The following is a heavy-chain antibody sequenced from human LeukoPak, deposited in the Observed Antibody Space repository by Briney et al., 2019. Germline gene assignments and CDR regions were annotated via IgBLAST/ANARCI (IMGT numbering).Heavy chain of an antibody. V-gene: IGHV4-39*07. CDR2: IYYSGST. J-gene: IGHJ6*03. CDR3: ARGPRREYCDILTGYYMSGPSYMDV. CDR1: GGSISSSSYF. D-gene: IGHD3-9*01. Sequence: APETLSLTCTVSGGSISSSSYFWGWIRQPPGKGLEWIGSIYYSGSTYYNPSLKSRVTISVDTSKNQFSLKLSSVTAADTAVYYCARGPRREYCDILTGYYMSGPSYMDVWGKGTTVTVSS.